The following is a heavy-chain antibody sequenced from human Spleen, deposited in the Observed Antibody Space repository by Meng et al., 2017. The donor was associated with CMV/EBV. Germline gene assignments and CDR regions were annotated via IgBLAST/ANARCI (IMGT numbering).Heavy chain of an antibody. J-gene: IGHJ6*02. D-gene: IGHD6-6*01. Sequence: GESLKISCTASGFIFSSYWMHWVRQAPGKGLVWVSRSNNDGTITTYADSAQGRFTISRDNAKNTLYLQMNSLRAEDTAVYYCARRGYSSSSEGMDVWGQGTTVTVSS. CDR2: SNNDGTIT. CDR3: ARRGYSSSSEGMDV. CDR1: GFIFSSYW. V-gene: IGHV3-74*01.